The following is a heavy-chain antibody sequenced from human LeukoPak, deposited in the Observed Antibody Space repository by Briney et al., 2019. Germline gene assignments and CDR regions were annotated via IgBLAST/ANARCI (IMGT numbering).Heavy chain of an antibody. CDR2: IYYSGST. CDR1: GGSISSSSYY. V-gene: IGHV4-39*07. Sequence: SETLSLTCTVSGGSISSSSYYWGWIRQPPGKGLEWIGSIYYSGSTYYNPSLKSRVTISVDTSKNQFSLKLSSVTAADTAVYYCARVRYSSGWYRSRHLDYWGQGTLVTVSS. J-gene: IGHJ4*02. CDR3: ARVRYSSGWYRSRHLDY. D-gene: IGHD6-19*01.